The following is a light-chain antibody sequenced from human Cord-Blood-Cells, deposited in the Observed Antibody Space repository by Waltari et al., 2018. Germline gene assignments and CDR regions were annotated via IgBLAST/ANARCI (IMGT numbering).Light chain of an antibody. CDR1: SSDVGGYNY. CDR2: EVS. V-gene: IGLV2-8*01. Sequence: QSALTQPPSASGSPGQSVTISCTGTSSDVGGYNYVSWYQQPPGKAPKLMIYEVSNRPSGVPDRFSGSKSGNTASLTVSGLQAEDEADYYCSSYAGSNNPVVFGGGTKLTVL. J-gene: IGLJ2*01. CDR3: SSYAGSNNPVV.